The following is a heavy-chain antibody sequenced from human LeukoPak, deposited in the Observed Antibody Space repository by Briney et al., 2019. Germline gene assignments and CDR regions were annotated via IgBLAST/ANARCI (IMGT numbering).Heavy chain of an antibody. D-gene: IGHD1-14*01. CDR2: ISHTGSNK. CDR1: GFTFSSYE. V-gene: IGHV3-48*03. Sequence: GGSLRLSCAASGFTFSSYEMNWVRQAPGKGLEWLSYISHTGSNKYYADSVKGRFTNSRDNAKNSLYLQMNSLRAEDTAVYFCARVFVGENFDYWGRGTLVTVSS. J-gene: IGHJ4*02. CDR3: ARVFVGENFDY.